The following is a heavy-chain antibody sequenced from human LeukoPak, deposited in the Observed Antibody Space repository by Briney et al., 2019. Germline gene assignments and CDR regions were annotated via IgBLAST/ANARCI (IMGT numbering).Heavy chain of an antibody. Sequence: GGSLRLSCAASGFTFSSYSMNWVRQAPGKGLEWVSSISSSSSYIYYADSVKGRFTISRDNAKNSLYLQMNSLRAEDTAVYYCARDCSSTSATGYYGMDVWGQGTTVTVSS. CDR2: ISSSSSYI. V-gene: IGHV3-21*01. D-gene: IGHD2-2*01. J-gene: IGHJ6*02. CDR3: ARDCSSTSATGYYGMDV. CDR1: GFTFSSYS.